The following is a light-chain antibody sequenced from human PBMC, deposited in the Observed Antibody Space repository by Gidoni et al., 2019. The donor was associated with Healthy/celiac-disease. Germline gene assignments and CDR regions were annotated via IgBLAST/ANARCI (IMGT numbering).Light chain of an antibody. CDR2: RDS. Sequence: SYELTQPLSVSVALGQAARIPCGGNNTGSKHVHWYQQKPGQAPVLVIYRDSNRPSGIPERFSGSNSGNTATLTISRAQAGDEADYYCQLWDSSTVVFGGGTKLTVL. CDR3: QLWDSSTVV. J-gene: IGLJ2*01. V-gene: IGLV3-9*01. CDR1: NTGSKH.